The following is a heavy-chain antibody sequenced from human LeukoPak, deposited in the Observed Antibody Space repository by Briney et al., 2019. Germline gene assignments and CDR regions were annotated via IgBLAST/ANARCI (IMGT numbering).Heavy chain of an antibody. J-gene: IGHJ4*02. V-gene: IGHV3-30*18. D-gene: IGHD6-13*01. CDR2: ISYDGTNK. CDR1: GFTFSSYD. CDR3: AKAGSVGQLVSFFDY. Sequence: PGRSLRLSCAASGFTFSSYDMHWVHQAPGKGLEWVAVISYDGTNKYYADSVKGRFTISRDNSKNTLYLQMNSLRAEDTSVYYCAKAGSVGQLVSFFDYWGQGTLVTVSS.